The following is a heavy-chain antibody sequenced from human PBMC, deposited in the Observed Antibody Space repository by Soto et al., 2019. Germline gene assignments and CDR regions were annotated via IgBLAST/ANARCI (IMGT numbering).Heavy chain of an antibody. J-gene: IGHJ6*02. D-gene: IGHD6-19*01. CDR2: INPNSGGT. CDR3: AREVRIAVAGISTRLLYGMDV. CDR1: GYTFTGYY. V-gene: IGHV1-2*02. Sequence: EASVKVSCKASGYTFTGYYMHWVRQAPGQGLEWMGWINPNSGGTNYAQKFQGRVTMTRDTSISTAYMELSRLRSDDTAVYYCAREVRIAVAGISTRLLYGMDVWGQGTTVTVSS.